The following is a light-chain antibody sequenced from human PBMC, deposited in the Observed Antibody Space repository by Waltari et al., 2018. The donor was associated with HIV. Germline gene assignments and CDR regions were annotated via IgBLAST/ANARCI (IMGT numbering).Light chain of an antibody. Sequence: SYVLTQVPSVSVAPGQGATIPCEGNKIGSKNVKWYQQKPGQAPVVVIYDARDRPSGIPERFSGSTSENTATLTISSVEAGDEADYFCQVWDINSDHPVVFGAGTKLTVL. V-gene: IGLV3-21*02. J-gene: IGLJ3*02. CDR3: QVWDINSDHPVV. CDR1: KIGSKN. CDR2: DAR.